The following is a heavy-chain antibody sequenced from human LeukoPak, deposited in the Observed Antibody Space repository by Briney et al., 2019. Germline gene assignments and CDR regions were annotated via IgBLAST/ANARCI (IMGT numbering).Heavy chain of an antibody. CDR3: ARDPSSDNAY. CDR1: GFSLSSYS. D-gene: IGHD1-14*01. Sequence: GGSLRLSCAPSGFSLSSYSMNWVRQAPGKGLEWVSHIGISSTTIYYADSVKGRFTISRDDAKNSLYLQMNSLRAEDTAVYYCARDPSSDNAYWGQGTLVTVSS. V-gene: IGHV3-48*04. J-gene: IGHJ4*02. CDR2: IGISSTTI.